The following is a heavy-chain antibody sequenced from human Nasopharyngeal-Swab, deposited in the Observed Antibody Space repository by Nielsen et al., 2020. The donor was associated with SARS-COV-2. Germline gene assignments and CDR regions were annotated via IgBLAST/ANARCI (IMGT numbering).Heavy chain of an antibody. CDR2: INHNERT. V-gene: IGHV4-34*01. J-gene: IGHJ6*02. D-gene: IGHD5-24*01. CDR1: GGSFNGFY. Sequence: SETLSLTCSVSGGSFNGFYWNWIRQAPGKGLEWIGEINHNERTNYIPSLKSRIAMLVDTSNNQVSLKVSSVSAGDTAVYYCARAGRVGDAYTGLDVWGQGTTVTVSS. CDR3: ARAGRVGDAYTGLDV.